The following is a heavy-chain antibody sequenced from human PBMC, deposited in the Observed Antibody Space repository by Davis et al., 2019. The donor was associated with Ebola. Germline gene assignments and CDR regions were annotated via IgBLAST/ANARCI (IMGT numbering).Heavy chain of an antibody. CDR3: ASLADWNYVY. J-gene: IGHJ4*02. Sequence: MPGGSLRFSCTVSGGSVSSGSYYWSWIRQPPGKGLEWIGYIYYSGSTNYNPSLKSQVTISVDTSKNQFSLKLSSVTAADTTVYYCASLADWNYVYWGQGTLVTVSS. V-gene: IGHV4-61*01. CDR1: GGSVSSGSYY. D-gene: IGHD1-7*01. CDR2: IYYSGST.